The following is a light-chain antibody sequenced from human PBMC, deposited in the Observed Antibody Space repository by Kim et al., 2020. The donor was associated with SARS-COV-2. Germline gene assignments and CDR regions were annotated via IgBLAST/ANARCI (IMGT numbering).Light chain of an antibody. J-gene: IGKJ5*01. CDR2: AAS. V-gene: IGKV1-8*01. CDR3: QHYYSYPIT. CDR1: QGISSY. Sequence: ASIGDRVTITCRAGQGISSYLAWYQQKPGKAPKLLIYAASTLQSGVPTRFSGSGSGTDFTLTISCLQSEDFATYYCQHYYSYPITFGQGTLLEIK.